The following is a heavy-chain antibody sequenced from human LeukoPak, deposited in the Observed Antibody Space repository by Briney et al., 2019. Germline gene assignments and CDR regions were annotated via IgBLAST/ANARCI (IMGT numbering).Heavy chain of an antibody. CDR2: IKRRIEGDTT. Sequence: GGSLTLSCAASRFHFNNAWMNWVRQAPGKGLEWVGRIKRRIEGDTTDYAAPVKGRFTISQDDSKYTLFLQMNSLKTEDTAVYYCTSDTVPTSAFGMEAWGQGTTVTVSS. V-gene: IGHV3-15*01. J-gene: IGHJ6*01. D-gene: IGHD4-17*01. CDR1: RFHFNNAW. CDR3: TSDTVPTSAFGMEA.